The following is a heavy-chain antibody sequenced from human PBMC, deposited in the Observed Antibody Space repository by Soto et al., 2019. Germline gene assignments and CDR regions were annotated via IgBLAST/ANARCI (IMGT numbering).Heavy chain of an antibody. Sequence: QVQLVESGGGVVQPGRSLRLSCAASGFTFSFYGMHWVRQAPGKGLEWVAIIWSDGSQKYYADSVKGRFTISRDNSKNTVYLQMDILRVDDTAVYYCARWGVGGGWYEQVVDYWDQGTLVTVSS. CDR2: IWSDGSQK. CDR3: ARWGVGGGWYEQVVDY. CDR1: GFTFSFYG. V-gene: IGHV3-33*01. J-gene: IGHJ4*02. D-gene: IGHD6-19*01.